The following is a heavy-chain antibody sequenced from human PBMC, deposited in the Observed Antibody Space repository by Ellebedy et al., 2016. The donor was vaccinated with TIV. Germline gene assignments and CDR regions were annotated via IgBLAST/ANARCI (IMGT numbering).Heavy chain of an antibody. CDR3: ARLRGDGYNYTIRPRPRYHEYMDV. D-gene: IGHD5-24*01. CDR2: INHSGST. J-gene: IGHJ6*03. CDR1: GWSFSGYH. Sequence: SETLSLTXAVYGWSFSGYHWSWIRQPPGKGLEWIEEINHSGSTNCNPSLKSRVTISVDTSKNQFSLKLSSVTAADTSVYYCARLRGDGYNYTIRPRPRYHEYMDVWGKGTTVTVSS. V-gene: IGHV4-34*01.